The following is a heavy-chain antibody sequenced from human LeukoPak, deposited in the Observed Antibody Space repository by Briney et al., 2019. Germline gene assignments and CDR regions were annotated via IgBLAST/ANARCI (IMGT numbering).Heavy chain of an antibody. CDR3: ARVWRYCTGGSCYSSWFDS. D-gene: IGHD2-15*01. CDR2: INHSGST. V-gene: IGHV4-34*01. J-gene: IGHJ5*01. CDR1: GGSFSGYY. Sequence: SETLSLTCAVYGGSFSGYYWSWIRQPPGKGPEWIGEINHSGSTNYNPSLKSRVTVSADTSKHQFSLKLSSVTAADTAVYYCARVWRYCTGGSCYSSWFDSWCQGTLVTVSS.